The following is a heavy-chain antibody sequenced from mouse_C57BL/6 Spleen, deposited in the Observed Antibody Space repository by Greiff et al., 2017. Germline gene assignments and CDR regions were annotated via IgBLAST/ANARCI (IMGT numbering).Heavy chain of an antibody. Sequence: DVMLVESGGGLVKPGGSLKLSCAASGFTFSDYGMHWVRQAPEKGLEWVAYISSGSSTIYYADTVKGRFTISRDNAKNTLFLQMTSLRSEDTAMYYCARDYGSPWYFDVWGTGTTVTVSS. D-gene: IGHD1-1*01. CDR3: ARDYGSPWYFDV. V-gene: IGHV5-17*01. CDR2: ISSGSSTI. CDR1: GFTFSDYG. J-gene: IGHJ1*03.